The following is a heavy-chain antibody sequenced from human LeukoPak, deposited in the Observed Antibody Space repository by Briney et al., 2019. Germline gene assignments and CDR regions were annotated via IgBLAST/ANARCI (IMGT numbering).Heavy chain of an antibody. J-gene: IGHJ4*02. CDR3: GRDRSGGYSVDY. Sequence: SETLSLTCAVSGYSISSGYYWGWIRQPPGKGLERIASMYHSGSTYYNPSLKSRVTLSVDTSKNQFSLKMSSVTAADTAAYYCGRDRSGGYSVDYWGQGTLVTVS. CDR1: GYSISSGYY. V-gene: IGHV4-38-2*02. D-gene: IGHD1-26*01. CDR2: MYHSGST.